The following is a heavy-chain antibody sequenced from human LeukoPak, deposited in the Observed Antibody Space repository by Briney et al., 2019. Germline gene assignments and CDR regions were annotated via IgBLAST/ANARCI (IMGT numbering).Heavy chain of an antibody. Sequence: ASVKVSCKASGYTFTSYYTHWVRQAPGQGLEWMGIINPSGGSTSYAQKFQGRVTMTRDMSTSTVYMELSSLRAEDTAVYYCAKVGTPRWRGGSYYFDSWGQGTLVTVSS. J-gene: IGHJ4*02. CDR2: INPSGGST. D-gene: IGHD1-26*01. CDR3: AKVGTPRWRGGSYYFDS. CDR1: GYTFTSYY. V-gene: IGHV1-46*01.